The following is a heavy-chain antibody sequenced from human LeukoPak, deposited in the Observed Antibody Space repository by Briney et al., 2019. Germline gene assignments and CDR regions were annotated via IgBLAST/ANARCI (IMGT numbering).Heavy chain of an antibody. CDR1: GGSFSGYY. Sequence: PSETLSLTCAVYGGSFSGYYWSWIRQPPGKGLEWIGEINHSGSTNYNPSLKSRVTISVDTSKNQFSLKLSSVTAADTAVYYCARNPKYCSGGSCYSRGRWFDPWGQGTLVTVSS. CDR2: INHSGST. D-gene: IGHD2-15*01. CDR3: ARNPKYCSGGSCYSRGRWFDP. V-gene: IGHV4-34*01. J-gene: IGHJ5*02.